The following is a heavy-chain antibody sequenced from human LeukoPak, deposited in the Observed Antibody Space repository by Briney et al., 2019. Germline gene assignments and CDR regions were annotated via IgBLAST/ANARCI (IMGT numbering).Heavy chain of an antibody. CDR2: MNPNSGNT. CDR3: ARAVKTIFGVGYYYYMDV. Sequence: ASVRVSCKASGYTFTSYDINWVRQAPGQGLEWMGWMNPNSGNTGYAQKFQGRVTITRNTSISTAYMELSSLRSEDTAVYYCARAVKTIFGVGYYYYMDVWGKGTTVTVSS. V-gene: IGHV1-8*03. J-gene: IGHJ6*03. CDR1: GYTFTSYD. D-gene: IGHD3-3*01.